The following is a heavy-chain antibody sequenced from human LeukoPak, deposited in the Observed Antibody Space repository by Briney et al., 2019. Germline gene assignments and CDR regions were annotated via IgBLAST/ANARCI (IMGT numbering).Heavy chain of an antibody. CDR1: GYTFTGYY. Sequence: ASVKVSCKASGYTFTGYYMHWVRQAPGQGLEWMGWINPNSGGTNYAQKFQGRVTMTRDTSISTAYMELSRLRSDDTAVYYCAGETAYSSGCDYWGQGTLVTVSS. CDR2: INPNSGGT. J-gene: IGHJ4*02. V-gene: IGHV1-2*02. CDR3: AGETAYSSGCDY. D-gene: IGHD6-19*01.